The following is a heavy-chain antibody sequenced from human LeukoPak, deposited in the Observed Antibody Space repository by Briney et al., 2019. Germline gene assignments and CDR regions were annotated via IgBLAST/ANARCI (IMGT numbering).Heavy chain of an antibody. CDR3: ARSAGYSSSWYDFAYGGWFDP. CDR2: IYTSGST. D-gene: IGHD6-13*01. CDR1: GGSISSGSYY. V-gene: IGHV4-61*02. J-gene: IGHJ5*02. Sequence: PSETLSLTCTVSGGSISSGSYYWSWIRQPAGKGLEWTGRIYTSGSTNYNPSLKSRVTISVDTSKNQFSLKLSSVTAADTAVYYCARSAGYSSSWYDFAYGGWFDPWGQGTLVSVSS.